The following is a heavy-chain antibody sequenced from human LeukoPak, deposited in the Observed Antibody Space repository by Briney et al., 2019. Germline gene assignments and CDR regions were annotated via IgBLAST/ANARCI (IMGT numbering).Heavy chain of an antibody. Sequence: SETLSLTCAVYGGSFSVYYWSWIRQPPGKGLEWIGEINHSGSTNYNPSLKSRVTISVDTSRNQFSLGLSSVTAADTAVYYCARGRSDYGDYGAFFAYWGQGTLVTVSS. D-gene: IGHD4-17*01. CDR1: GGSFSVYY. J-gene: IGHJ4*02. V-gene: IGHV4-34*01. CDR3: ARGRSDYGDYGAFFAY. CDR2: INHSGST.